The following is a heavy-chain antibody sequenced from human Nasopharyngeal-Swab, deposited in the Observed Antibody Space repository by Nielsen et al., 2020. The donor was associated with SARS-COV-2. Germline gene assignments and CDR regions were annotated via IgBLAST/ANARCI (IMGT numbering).Heavy chain of an antibody. CDR2: ISGDGSAT. V-gene: IGHV3-74*01. Sequence: GGSLRLSCAVSGFTFSTYWMQWVRQVPGKGLVWVSCISGDGSATSYADSVKGRFTISRDNAKNTLYLQMNSLRAEGTAVYYCTRTEDSLAGMEVWGQGTTVTVSS. J-gene: IGHJ6*02. D-gene: IGHD3-22*01. CDR1: GFTFSTYW. CDR3: TRTEDSLAGMEV.